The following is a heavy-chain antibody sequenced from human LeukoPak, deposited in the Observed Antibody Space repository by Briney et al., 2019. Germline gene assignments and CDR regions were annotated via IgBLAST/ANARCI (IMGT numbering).Heavy chain of an antibody. V-gene: IGHV3-30*18. D-gene: IGHD3-9*01. J-gene: IGHJ4*02. CDR1: GFTFSSYG. Sequence: GGSLRLSCAASGFTFSSYGMHWVRQAPGKGLEWVAVTSYDGSNKYYADSVKGRFTISRDNSKNTLYLQMNSLRAEDTAVYYCAKDRGYFDWLLNFWGQGTLSPSPQ. CDR2: TSYDGSNK. CDR3: AKDRGYFDWLLNF.